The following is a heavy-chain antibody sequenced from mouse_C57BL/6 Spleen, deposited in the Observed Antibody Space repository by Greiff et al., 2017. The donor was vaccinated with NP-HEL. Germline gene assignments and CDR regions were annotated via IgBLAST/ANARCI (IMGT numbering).Heavy chain of an antibody. Sequence: VQLQQSGTVLARPGASVKMSCKTSGYTFTSYWMHWVKQRPGQGLEWIGAIYPGNSDTSYNQKFKGKAKLTAVTSASTAYMELSSLTNEDSAVYYCTRGYGSSPYWYFDVWGTGTTVTVSS. V-gene: IGHV1-5*01. CDR1: GYTFTSYW. CDR2: IYPGNSDT. J-gene: IGHJ1*03. CDR3: TRGYGSSPYWYFDV. D-gene: IGHD1-1*01.